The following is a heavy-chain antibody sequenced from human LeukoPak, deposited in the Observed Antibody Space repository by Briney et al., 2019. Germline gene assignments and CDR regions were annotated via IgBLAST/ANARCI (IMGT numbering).Heavy chain of an antibody. J-gene: IGHJ6*02. CDR1: RFTFSSYA. D-gene: IGHD3-10*01. Sequence: PGGSLRLSCAASRFTFSSYAMSWVRQAPGKGLEWVAVIWYDGSNKYYADSVKGRFTISRDNSKNTLYLQMNSLGAEDTAVYYCARVFGELVADYYYGMDVWGQGTTVTVSS. CDR2: IWYDGSNK. CDR3: ARVFGELVADYYYGMDV. V-gene: IGHV3-33*08.